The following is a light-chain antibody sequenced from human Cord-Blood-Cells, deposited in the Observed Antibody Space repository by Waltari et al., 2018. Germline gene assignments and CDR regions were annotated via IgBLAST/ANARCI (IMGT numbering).Light chain of an antibody. CDR2: DVS. J-gene: IGLJ1*01. CDR3: SSDTSSSTLV. V-gene: IGLV2-14*01. CDR1: SSDVGGYNY. Sequence: QSALTQPASVSGSPGQSITISCTGTSSDVGGYNYVSWYQQHPGKAPNLLIYDVSNRPSGVSNRFSGSKSGNTASLTISGLQAEDEADYYCSSDTSSSTLVFGTGTKVTVL.